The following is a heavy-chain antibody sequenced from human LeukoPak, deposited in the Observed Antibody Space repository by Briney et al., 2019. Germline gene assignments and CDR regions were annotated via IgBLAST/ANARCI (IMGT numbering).Heavy chain of an antibody. CDR1: GFIFSNYW. V-gene: IGHV3-9*01. J-gene: IGHJ4*02. CDR2: ISWNSGSI. CDR3: ARVTESACFDY. Sequence: GGSLRLSCTASGFIFSNYWMTWVRQAPGKGLEWVSGISWNSGSIGYADSVKGRFTISRDNAKNSLYLQMNSLRAEDTALYYCARVTESACFDYWGQGTLVTVSS. D-gene: IGHD5-18*01.